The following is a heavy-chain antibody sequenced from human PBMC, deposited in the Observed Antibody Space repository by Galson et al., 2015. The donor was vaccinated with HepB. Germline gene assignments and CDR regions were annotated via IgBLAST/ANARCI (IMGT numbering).Heavy chain of an antibody. V-gene: IGHV3-9*01. Sequence: SLRLSCAASGFTFDDYAMHWVRQAPGKGLEWVSGISWNSGSIGYADSVKGRFTISRDNAKNSLYLQMNSLRAEDTALYYCAKGSFGTAVAEGSFDIWGQGTMVTVSS. CDR2: ISWNSGSI. J-gene: IGHJ3*02. CDR1: GFTFDDYA. CDR3: AKGSFGTAVAEGSFDI. D-gene: IGHD6-19*01.